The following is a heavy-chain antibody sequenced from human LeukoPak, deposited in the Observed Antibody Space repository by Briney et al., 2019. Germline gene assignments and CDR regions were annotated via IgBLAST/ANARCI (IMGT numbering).Heavy chain of an antibody. J-gene: IGHJ6*02. D-gene: IGHD3-3*01. CDR3: ARGQGGWRDFWSGYQTNYYYGMDV. CDR1: GFTFSSYA. CDR2: ISYDGSNK. V-gene: IGHV3-30-3*01. Sequence: PGRSLRLSCAASGFTFSSYAMHWVRQAPGKGLEWVAVISYDGSNKYYADSVKGRFTISRDNSKNTLYLQMNSLRAEDTAVYYCARGQGGWRDFWSGYQTNYYYGMDVWGQGTTVTVSS.